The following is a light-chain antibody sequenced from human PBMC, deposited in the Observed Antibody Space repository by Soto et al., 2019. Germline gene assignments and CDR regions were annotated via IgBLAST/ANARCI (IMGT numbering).Light chain of an antibody. Sequence: QSALTQPASVSGSPGQSITISCTGTSSDVGGYNYVSWYQQHPGKAPKIMIYDVTNRPSGVSNRFSGSKSGNMASLTISGLQAEDDADYYCSSYTCTRFPVVFGGGTKLTVL. CDR1: SSDVGGYNY. CDR3: SSYTCTRFPVV. CDR2: DVT. V-gene: IGLV2-14*03. J-gene: IGLJ3*02.